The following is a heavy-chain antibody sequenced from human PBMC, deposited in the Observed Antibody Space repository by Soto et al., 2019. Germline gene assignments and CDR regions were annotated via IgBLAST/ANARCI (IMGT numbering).Heavy chain of an antibody. CDR1: GFTFTSYA. D-gene: IGHD3-9*01. Sequence: VQLLESGGDLVQPGGSLRLSCAASGFTFTSYAMSWIRQAPGKGLEWVSAITGGGDNTYYADSVKGRFTIFRDNFKNTLYLQMNSLRAEDTAFYYCTQDGGSRDWLTVNWGQGTLVTVSS. CDR3: TQDGGSRDWLTVN. V-gene: IGHV3-23*01. J-gene: IGHJ4*02. CDR2: ITGGGDNT.